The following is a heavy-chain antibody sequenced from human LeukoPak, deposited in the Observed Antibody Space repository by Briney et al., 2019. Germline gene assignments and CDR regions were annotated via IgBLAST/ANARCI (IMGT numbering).Heavy chain of an antibody. J-gene: IGHJ6*02. Sequence: GGSLRLSCAASGFTFSSYWMSWVRQAPGKGLEWVANIKQDGSEEYYVDSVKGRFTISRDNAKNSLYLQMNSLRAEDTAVYYCAKDIGFKPAAYYYYYGMDVWGQRTTVTASS. D-gene: IGHD2-2*01. CDR1: GFTFSSYW. CDR2: IKQDGSEE. CDR3: AKDIGFKPAAYYYYYGMDV. V-gene: IGHV3-7*01.